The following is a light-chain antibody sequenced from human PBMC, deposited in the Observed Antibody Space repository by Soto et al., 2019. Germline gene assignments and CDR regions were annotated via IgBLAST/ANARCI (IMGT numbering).Light chain of an antibody. CDR2: GAS. CDR1: QSVDIS. CDR3: QQYRSWPRT. V-gene: IGKV3-15*01. J-gene: IGKJ1*01. Sequence: EIVLIQSPATLSVSPAERVILSFRASQSVDISLAWYQQKPGQAPRLLIYGASTTATDMPGTFSGRGSGTEFTLTITSLRPEDFGVYYCQQYRSWPRTFGQGTKVDIK.